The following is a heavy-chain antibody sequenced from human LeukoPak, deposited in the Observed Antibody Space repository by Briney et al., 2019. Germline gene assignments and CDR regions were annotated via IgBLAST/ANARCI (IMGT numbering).Heavy chain of an antibody. D-gene: IGHD6-19*01. CDR2: SSFDGTKK. J-gene: IGHJ4*02. V-gene: IGHV3-30*09. Sequence: PGGPLRLSCAASGFNFSNNLLHWVRQAPGKGLEWVAVSSFDGTKKYYADSVKGRFVISGDNSKNTLYLQMNSLRAEDTAAYYCARVGNSSGWHDAFGYFDSWGQGVLVTVSS. CDR1: GFNFSNNL. CDR3: ARVGNSSGWHDAFGYFDS.